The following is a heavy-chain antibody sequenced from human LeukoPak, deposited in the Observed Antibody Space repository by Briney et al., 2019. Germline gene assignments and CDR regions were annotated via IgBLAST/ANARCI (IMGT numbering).Heavy chain of an antibody. D-gene: IGHD3-22*01. CDR1: GGSFSGYY. J-gene: IGHJ4*02. Sequence: SETLSLTCAVYGGSFSGYYWSWIRQPPGTGLEWIGEINHSGSTNYNPSLKSRVTISVDTSKNQFSLKLSSVTAADTAVYYCARWGYYYDGSGLDYWGQGTLVTVSS. V-gene: IGHV4-34*01. CDR2: INHSGST. CDR3: ARWGYYYDGSGLDY.